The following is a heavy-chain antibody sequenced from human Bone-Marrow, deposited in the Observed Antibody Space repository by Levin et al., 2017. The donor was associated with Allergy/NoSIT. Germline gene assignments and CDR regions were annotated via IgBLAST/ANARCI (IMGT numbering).Heavy chain of an antibody. J-gene: IGHJ4*02. D-gene: IGHD1-1*01. V-gene: IGHV3-7*01. CDR1: GFTFSRTW. CDR2: INWDGKEK. CDR3: ARSPETGTADY. Sequence: SCAASGFTFSRTWMSWVRQAPGKGLEWVANINWDGKEKYYVDSAESRFTISRDNAKNSLYLQMNSLRVEDTAVYYCARSPETGTADYWGQGTLVTVSS.